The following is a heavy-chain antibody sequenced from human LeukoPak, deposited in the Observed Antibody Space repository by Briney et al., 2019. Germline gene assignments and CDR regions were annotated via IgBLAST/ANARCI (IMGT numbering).Heavy chain of an antibody. CDR3: AKIYYDNSGYYLYYFDY. J-gene: IGHJ4*02. CDR1: GFTFSSYA. V-gene: IGHV3-23*01. CDR2: ISGSGGST. D-gene: IGHD3-22*01. Sequence: PGGSLRLSCAASGFTFSSYAMSWVRQAPGKGLEWVSAISGSGGSTYYADSVKGRFTISRDNSKNTLYLQMNSLRAEDTAVYYCAKIYYDNSGYYLYYFDYWGQGTLVTVSS.